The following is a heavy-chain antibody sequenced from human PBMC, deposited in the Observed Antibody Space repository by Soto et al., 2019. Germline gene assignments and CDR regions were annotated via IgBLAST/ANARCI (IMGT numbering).Heavy chain of an antibody. CDR2: IKSKTDGGTT. V-gene: IGHV3-15*07. CDR3: TTDLGPVSMVTHVAHYYYGMDV. J-gene: IGHJ6*02. D-gene: IGHD2-21*02. Sequence: PGGSLRLSCAASGFSFTNAWMNWVRQAPGKGLEWVGRIKSKTDGGTTDYVAPVKDRFTISRDDSKNTLYLQMDSLKTEDTGVYYCTTDLGPVSMVTHVAHYYYGMDVWGQGTTVTVSS. CDR1: GFSFTNAW.